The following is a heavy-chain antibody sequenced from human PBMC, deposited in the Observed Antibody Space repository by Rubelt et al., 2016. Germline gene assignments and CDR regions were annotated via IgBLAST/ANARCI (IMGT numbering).Heavy chain of an antibody. Sequence: QLQLQESGPGLVKPSETLSLTCTVSGGSISSSSYYWGWIRQPPGKGLEWIGSIYYSGSTYYNPSPRSGVTISGDTSKNQFALKLSAVTAADTAVYYCARHGGWGVVSRPNWFDPWGQGTLVTVSS. CDR1: GGSISSSSYY. J-gene: IGHJ5*02. CDR2: IYYSGST. CDR3: ARHGGWGVVSRPNWFDP. V-gene: IGHV4-39*01. D-gene: IGHD5/OR15-5a*01.